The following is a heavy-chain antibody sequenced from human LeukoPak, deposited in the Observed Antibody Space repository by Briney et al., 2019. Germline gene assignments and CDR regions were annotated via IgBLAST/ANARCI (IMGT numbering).Heavy chain of an antibody. V-gene: IGHV3-21*01. J-gene: IGHJ1*01. CDR1: GLTVTSDF. Sequence: GGSLRLSCAASGLTVTSDFVSWVRQAPGKGLEWVSSISGSGSDMYYADSVKGRFTISRDNAKKSLYLQMNSLRAEDMAVYYCALTGYYDFWSGPGHWGQGTLVTVSS. CDR2: ISGSGSDM. CDR3: ALTGYYDFWSGPGH. D-gene: IGHD3-3*01.